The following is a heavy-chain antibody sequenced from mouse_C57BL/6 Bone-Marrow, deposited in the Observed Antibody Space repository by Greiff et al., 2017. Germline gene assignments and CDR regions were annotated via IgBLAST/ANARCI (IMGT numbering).Heavy chain of an antibody. V-gene: IGHV5-4*01. CDR1: GFTFSSYA. J-gene: IGHJ4*01. CDR2: ISDGGSYT. CDR3: ARDPVYYYGSSYNYAMDY. D-gene: IGHD1-1*01. Sequence: EVMLVESGGGLVKPGGSLKLSCAASGFTFSSYAMSWVRQTPEKRLEWVATISDGGSYTYYPDNVKGRFTISRDNAKNNLYLQMSHLKSEDTAMYYCARDPVYYYGSSYNYAMDYWGQGTSVTVSS.